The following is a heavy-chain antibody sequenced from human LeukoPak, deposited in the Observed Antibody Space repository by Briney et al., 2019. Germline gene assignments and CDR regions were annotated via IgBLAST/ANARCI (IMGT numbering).Heavy chain of an antibody. D-gene: IGHD3-9*01. CDR3: ARDSWLQTNFDY. CDR1: GGTFSSYA. J-gene: IGHJ4*02. CDR2: IIPILGIA. Sequence: GASVKVSCKASGGTFSSYAISWVRQAPGQGLEWMGRIIPILGIANYAQKFQGRVTITADKSTSTAYMELSSLRSEDTAVYYCARDSWLQTNFDYWGQGTLVTVSS. V-gene: IGHV1-69*04.